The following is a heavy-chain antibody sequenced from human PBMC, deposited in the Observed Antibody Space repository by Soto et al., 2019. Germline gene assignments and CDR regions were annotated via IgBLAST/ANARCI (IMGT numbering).Heavy chain of an antibody. CDR2: ISGSGGST. CDR1: GFTFSSYA. D-gene: IGHD3-3*01. V-gene: IGHV3-23*01. J-gene: IGHJ5*02. Sequence: EVQLLESGGGLVQPGGSLRLSWAASGFTFSSYAMSWVRQAPGKGLEWVSAISGSGGSTYYADSVKGRFTISRDNSKNTLYLQMNSLRAEDTAVYYCAKDGAWSGYPLVDPWGQGTLVTVSS. CDR3: AKDGAWSGYPLVDP.